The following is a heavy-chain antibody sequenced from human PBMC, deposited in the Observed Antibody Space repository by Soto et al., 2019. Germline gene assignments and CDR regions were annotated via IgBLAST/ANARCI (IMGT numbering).Heavy chain of an antibody. J-gene: IGHJ5*02. CDR2: IYYSGST. V-gene: IGHV4-39*01. Sequence: SETLSLTCTVSGGSISSSSYYWGWIRQPPGKGLEWIGSIYYSGSTYYNPSLKSRVTISVDTSKNQFPLKLSSVTAADTAVYYCARPRFGELLYLSYNWFDPWGQGTLVTVSS. D-gene: IGHD3-10*01. CDR1: GGSISSSSYY. CDR3: ARPRFGELLYLSYNWFDP.